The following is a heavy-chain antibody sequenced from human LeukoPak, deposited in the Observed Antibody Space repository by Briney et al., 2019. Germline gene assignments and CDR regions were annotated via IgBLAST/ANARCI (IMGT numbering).Heavy chain of an antibody. J-gene: IGHJ3*02. CDR3: ARDLNREGMGI. CDR2: ISSSGSSI. CDR1: GFTFSSYE. Sequence: GGSLRLSCAASGFTFSSYEMNWVRQAPGKGLERVSDISSSGSSIYYADSVKGRFTISRDNAKNTLYLQMNSLRAEDTAVYYCARDLNREGMGIWGQGTMVTVSS. V-gene: IGHV3-48*03. D-gene: IGHD3-16*02.